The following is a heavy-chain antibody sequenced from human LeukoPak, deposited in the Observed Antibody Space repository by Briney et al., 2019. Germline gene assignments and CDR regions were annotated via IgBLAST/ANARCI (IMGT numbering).Heavy chain of an antibody. V-gene: IGHV3-21*01. Sequence: KTGGSLRLSCAASGFTFSTSTMNWVRQAPGKGLEWVSSISSSNDYIYYADSVKGRFTISRDNAKNSLYLQMNGLRAEDTAVYYCVRIPNSAGFPNWFDPWGQGTLVTVSS. CDR2: ISSSNDYI. CDR3: VRIPNSAGFPNWFDP. CDR1: GFTFSTST. D-gene: IGHD6-19*01. J-gene: IGHJ5*02.